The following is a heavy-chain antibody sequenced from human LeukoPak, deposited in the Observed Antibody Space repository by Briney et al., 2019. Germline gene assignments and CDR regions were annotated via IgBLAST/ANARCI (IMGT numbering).Heavy chain of an antibody. J-gene: IGHJ3*02. Sequence: GGSLRLSCAASGFTFSSYGMHWLRQAPGKGPEWVSAIRGSGVGTDYVDSVRGRFTISRDNSKNTLYLQMNRLRAEDTAVYYCARDPNGDYIGAFDILGQGTMVTVSS. D-gene: IGHD4-17*01. CDR1: GFTFSSYG. CDR3: ARDPNGDYIGAFDI. V-gene: IGHV3-23*01. CDR2: IRGSGVGT.